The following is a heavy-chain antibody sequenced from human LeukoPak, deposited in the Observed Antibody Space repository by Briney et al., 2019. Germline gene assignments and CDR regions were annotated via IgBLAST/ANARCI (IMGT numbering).Heavy chain of an antibody. V-gene: IGHV3-30-3*01. Sequence: PGRSLRPSCAASGFTFSSYAMHWVRQAPGKGLEWVAVISYDGSNKYYADSVKGRFTISRDNSKNTLYLQMNSLRGEDTAVFYCARDSVMGGNKREYYFDYWGQGTLVTVSS. CDR2: ISYDGSNK. J-gene: IGHJ4*02. CDR3: ARDSVMGGNKREYYFDY. D-gene: IGHD1-26*01. CDR1: GFTFSSYA.